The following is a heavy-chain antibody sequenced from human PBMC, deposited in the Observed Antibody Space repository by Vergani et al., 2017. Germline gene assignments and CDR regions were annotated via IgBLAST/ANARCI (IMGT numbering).Heavy chain of an antibody. Sequence: EVQLVPSGAEVKKPGESLRISCKGSGYSFTSYWISWVRQMPGKGLEWMGRIDPSDSYTNYSPSFQGHFTISADKSISTAYLQWSSLKASDTAMYYCARLWGIAAAGTMSGDYWGQGTLVTVSS. V-gene: IGHV5-10-1*01. CDR2: IDPSDSYT. D-gene: IGHD6-13*01. CDR3: ARLWGIAAAGTMSGDY. J-gene: IGHJ4*02. CDR1: GYSFTSYW.